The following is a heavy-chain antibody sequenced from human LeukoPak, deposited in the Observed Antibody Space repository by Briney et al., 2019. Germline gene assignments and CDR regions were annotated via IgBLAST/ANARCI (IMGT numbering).Heavy chain of an antibody. CDR2: IYTSGST. Sequence: SETLSLTCTVSGYSISSGYYWGWIRQPPGKGLEWIGRIYTSGSTNYNPSLKSRVTMSVDTSKNQFSLKLSSVTAADTAVYYCARAWIVGATWLFDYWGQGTLVTVSS. V-gene: IGHV4-38-2*02. J-gene: IGHJ4*02. CDR1: GYSISSGYY. D-gene: IGHD1-26*01. CDR3: ARAWIVGATWLFDY.